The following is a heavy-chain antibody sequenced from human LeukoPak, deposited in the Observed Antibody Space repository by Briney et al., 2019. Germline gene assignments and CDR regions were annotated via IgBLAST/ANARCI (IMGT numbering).Heavy chain of an antibody. V-gene: IGHV4-39*01. Sequence: SETLSLPCTVSGGSLNSSSYYWGWIRKPPGKGLEWIGRIYYSGSTYYNPSLKSRVTISVDTSKKQFSLKLSSVTAADTAVYYCARLLGDGVGYNWFDPWGQGTLVTVSS. D-gene: IGHD3-3*01. CDR2: IYYSGST. J-gene: IGHJ5*02. CDR1: GGSLNSSSYY. CDR3: ARLLGDGVGYNWFDP.